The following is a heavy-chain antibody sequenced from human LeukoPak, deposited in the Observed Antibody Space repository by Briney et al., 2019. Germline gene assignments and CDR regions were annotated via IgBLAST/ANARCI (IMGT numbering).Heavy chain of an antibody. CDR2: ISAYNGNT. Sequence: GASVKVSCKASGYTFTSYGITWVRQAPGQGLEWMGWISAYNGNTNYAQKVQGRVTMTTDTSTSTAYMELRSLRSDDTAVYYCARLDDTNNWFDPWGQGTLVTVSS. CDR1: GYTFTSYG. CDR3: ARLDDTNNWFDP. V-gene: IGHV1-18*01. J-gene: IGHJ5*02. D-gene: IGHD3-22*01.